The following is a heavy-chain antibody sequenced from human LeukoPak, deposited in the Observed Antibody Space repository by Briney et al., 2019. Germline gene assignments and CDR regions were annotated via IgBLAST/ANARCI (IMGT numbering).Heavy chain of an antibody. J-gene: IGHJ4*02. CDR3: AKYPVDSSGWYFEDY. D-gene: IGHD6-19*01. Sequence: GGSLRLSCAASGFTFSSYGMHWVRQAPGKGLEWAAFIRYDGSNKYYADSVKGRFTISRDNSKNTLYLQMNSLIAEDTAVYYCAKYPVDSSGWYFEDYWGQGTLVTVSS. V-gene: IGHV3-30*02. CDR2: IRYDGSNK. CDR1: GFTFSSYG.